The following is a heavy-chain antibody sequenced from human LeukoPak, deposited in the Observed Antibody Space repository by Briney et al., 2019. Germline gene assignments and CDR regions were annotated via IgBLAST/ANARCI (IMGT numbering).Heavy chain of an antibody. CDR2: ISSSSSTI. V-gene: IGHV3-48*01. D-gene: IGHD2-21*01. CDR3: VKYGGDLGVAFDC. CDR1: GFTFSSYS. J-gene: IGHJ4*02. Sequence: GGSLRLSCAASGFTFSSYSMNWVRQAPGKGLEWVSYISSSSSTIYYANSVKGRFTISRDNAKNSLYLQMNSLRAEDTAVYYCVKYGGDLGVAFDCWGQGTLVTVSS.